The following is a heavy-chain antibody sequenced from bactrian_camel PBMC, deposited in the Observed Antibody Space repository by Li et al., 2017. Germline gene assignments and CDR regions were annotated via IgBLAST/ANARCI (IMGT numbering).Heavy chain of an antibody. Sequence: VQLVESGGGLVQVGGSLRLSCAVSGLNPTTDCVGWYRQTPGAERALVSRIKTDGTTMYANSVKGRFTIARDNTKNTVYLQMLSLKSEDTALYYCAEFSPSHYAPTEPVNYWGQGTQVTVS. CDR2: IKTDGTT. CDR3: AEFSPSHYAPTEPVNY. V-gene: IGHV3S53*01. J-gene: IGHJ4*01. D-gene: IGHD4*01. CDR1: GLNPTTDC.